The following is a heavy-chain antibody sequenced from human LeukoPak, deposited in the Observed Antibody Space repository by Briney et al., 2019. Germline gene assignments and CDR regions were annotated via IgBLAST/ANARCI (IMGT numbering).Heavy chain of an antibody. D-gene: IGHD2-2*01. V-gene: IGHV1-69*06. Sequence: SVKVSCKASGGTFSSYAISWVRQAPGQGLEWMGGIIPIFGTANYAQKFQGRVTITADKSTGTAYMELSSLRSEDTAVYYCARDPRGYCSSTSCPDAFDIWGQGTMVTVSS. CDR1: GGTFSSYA. CDR3: ARDPRGYCSSTSCPDAFDI. CDR2: IIPIFGTA. J-gene: IGHJ3*02.